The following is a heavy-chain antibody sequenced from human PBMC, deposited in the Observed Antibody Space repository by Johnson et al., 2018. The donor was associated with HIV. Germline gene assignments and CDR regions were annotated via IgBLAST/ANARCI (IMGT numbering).Heavy chain of an antibody. Sequence: QVQLVESGGGVVQPGGSLRLSCAASGFTFNNYGMHWVRQSPGKGLEWVAFIRFDETIKYYGDSVKGRFTISRDNSKNTLYLQMNSLRVEDTAVYYCAREVDGFDIWGQGTMVTVSS. CDR3: AREVDGFDI. CDR1: GFTFNNYG. J-gene: IGHJ3*02. CDR2: IRFDETIK. V-gene: IGHV3-30*02.